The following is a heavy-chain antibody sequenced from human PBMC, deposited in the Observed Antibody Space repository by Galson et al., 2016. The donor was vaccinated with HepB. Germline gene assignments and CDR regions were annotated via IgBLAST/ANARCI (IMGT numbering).Heavy chain of an antibody. D-gene: IGHD1-26*01. CDR2: IHWDGDE. CDR3: VHIVHSGSYYYFAY. Sequence: PALVKPTQTLTLTCIFSGFSLSTTGVGVGWMRQPPGKTLEWLAHIHWDGDERYSPSLKSRLTITEDTSKNRVVLTMTNMDPVDTATYYCVHIVHSGSYYYFAYWGQGTLVTVSS. V-gene: IGHV2-5*02. J-gene: IGHJ4*02. CDR1: GFSLSTTGVG.